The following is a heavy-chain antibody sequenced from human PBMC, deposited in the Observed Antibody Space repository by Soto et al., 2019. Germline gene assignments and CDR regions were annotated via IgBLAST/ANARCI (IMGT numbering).Heavy chain of an antibody. CDR1: GFTFSSYA. CDR2: ISGDGGNT. J-gene: IGHJ4*02. D-gene: IGHD2-15*01. V-gene: IGHV3-23*01. Sequence: PGGSLRLSCAASGFTFSSYAMSWVRQAPGKGLEWVSGISGDGGNTYYADSVKGRFTISRDNSNTLYLQMNSLRAEDTAVYYCAKVGHCSSDICYYNLYYFDYWGQGTLVTVSS. CDR3: AKVGHCSSDICYYNLYYFDY.